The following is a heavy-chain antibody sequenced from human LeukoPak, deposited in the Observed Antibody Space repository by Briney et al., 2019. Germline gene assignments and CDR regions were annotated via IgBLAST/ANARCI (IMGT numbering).Heavy chain of an antibody. CDR2: ISASSGHI. CDR3: ARAEYSSSWSYVYYFDN. D-gene: IGHD6-13*01. V-gene: IGHV3-21*01. Sequence: GGSLRLSCAASGFTFSDYSMNWVRQAPGKGLEWVSSISASSGHIHYADSAKGRFTNSRDNAKNSPYLQMNSLRAEDTAVYYCARAEYSSSWSYVYYFDNWGQGTLVTVPS. CDR1: GFTFSDYS. J-gene: IGHJ4*02.